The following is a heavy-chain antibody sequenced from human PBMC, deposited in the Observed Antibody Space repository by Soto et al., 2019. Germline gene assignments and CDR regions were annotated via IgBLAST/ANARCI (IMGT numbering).Heavy chain of an antibody. Sequence: GASVPVSCKASGYTFTGYYMHWVRQAPGQGLEWMGWINPNRVRTNYEQKFQGRVTMTRDTSISTAYMELSRLRSDDTAVYYCAAWMQLPFFTAYYYYGIDVWGQGTTVTVS. CDR1: GYTFTGYY. CDR3: AAWMQLPFFTAYYYYGIDV. J-gene: IGHJ6*02. CDR2: INPNRVRT. V-gene: IGHV1-2*02. D-gene: IGHD5-18*01.